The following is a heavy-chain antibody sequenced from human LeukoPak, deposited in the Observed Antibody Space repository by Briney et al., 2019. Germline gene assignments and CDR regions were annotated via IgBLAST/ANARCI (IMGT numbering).Heavy chain of an antibody. Sequence: GGSPRLSCAASGFTFSSHAMSWVRQAPGKGLEWVSSVSGSGGSTYHADSVKGRFTISRDHSKNTLYLQMNSLRADDTAIYYCAKTVGYSSSWGDYFDYWGQGTLVTVSS. D-gene: IGHD6-13*01. V-gene: IGHV3-23*01. CDR1: GFTFSSHA. CDR3: AKTVGYSSSWGDYFDY. J-gene: IGHJ4*02. CDR2: VSGSGGST.